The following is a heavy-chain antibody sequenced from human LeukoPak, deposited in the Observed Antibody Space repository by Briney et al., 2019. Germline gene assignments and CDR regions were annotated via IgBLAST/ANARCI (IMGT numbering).Heavy chain of an antibody. CDR1: GFTFSSYW. Sequence: PGGSLRLSCAASGFTFSSYWMSWVRQAPGKGLEWVANIKQDGSEKYYVDSVKGRFTISRDNAKNSLYLQMDSLRTEDTALYYCAKERGSSGYFGYWGQGTLVTVSS. J-gene: IGHJ4*02. V-gene: IGHV3-7*03. CDR3: AKERGSSGYFGY. D-gene: IGHD6-6*01. CDR2: IKQDGSEK.